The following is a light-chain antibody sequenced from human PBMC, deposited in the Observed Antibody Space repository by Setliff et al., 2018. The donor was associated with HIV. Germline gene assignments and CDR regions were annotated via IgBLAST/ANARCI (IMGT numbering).Light chain of an antibody. CDR3: SSYTSSTPLYV. V-gene: IGLV2-14*01. CDR2: DVS. Sequence: QSALTQPASVSGSPGQSITISCTGTSNDVGRNNYVSWYQQYSGKAPKLIIYDVSKRPSGVSNRFSGSKSGNTASLTISGLQAEDEADYYCSSYTSSTPLYVFGTGTKVTVL. J-gene: IGLJ1*01. CDR1: SNDVGRNNY.